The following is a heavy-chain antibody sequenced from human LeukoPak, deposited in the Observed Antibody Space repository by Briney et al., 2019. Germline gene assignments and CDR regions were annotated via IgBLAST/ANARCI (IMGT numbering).Heavy chain of an antibody. Sequence: GGSLRLSCAASGFTFSSYGMHWVRQAPGKGLEWVAFIRYDGSNKYYADSVKGRFTISRDNSKNTLYLQMNSLRAEDTAVYYCARVPLFQRWLRYDYWGQGTLVTVSS. D-gene: IGHD5-24*01. CDR2: IRYDGSNK. CDR1: GFTFSSYG. J-gene: IGHJ4*02. CDR3: ARVPLFQRWLRYDY. V-gene: IGHV3-30*02.